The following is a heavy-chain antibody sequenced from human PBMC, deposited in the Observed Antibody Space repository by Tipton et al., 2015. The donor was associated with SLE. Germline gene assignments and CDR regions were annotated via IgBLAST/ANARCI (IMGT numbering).Heavy chain of an antibody. CDR1: GGSFSGYY. V-gene: IGHV4-34*01. Sequence: TLSLTCAVYGGSFSGYYWSWIRQTPGKGLEWIGEINHSGSTNYNPSLKSRVTISVDTSKNQFSLNLISVTVADTAVYFCARAPPYFSSYYFDYWGQGTLVTVSS. CDR2: INHSGST. D-gene: IGHD3-10*01. CDR3: ARAPPYFSSYYFDY. J-gene: IGHJ4*02.